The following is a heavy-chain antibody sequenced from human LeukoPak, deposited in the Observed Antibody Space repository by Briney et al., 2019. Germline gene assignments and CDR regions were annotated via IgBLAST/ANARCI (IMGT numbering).Heavy chain of an antibody. CDR2: IYYSGST. CDR3: ARDRPQWLGHFGI. D-gene: IGHD6-19*01. Sequence: SETLSLTCTVSGGSISSYYWSWIRQPPGKGLEWIGYIYYSGSTNYNPSLKSRVTISVDTSKNQFSLKLSSVTAADTAVYYCARDRPQWLGHFGIWGQGTMVTVSS. CDR1: GGSISSYY. J-gene: IGHJ3*02. V-gene: IGHV4-59*01.